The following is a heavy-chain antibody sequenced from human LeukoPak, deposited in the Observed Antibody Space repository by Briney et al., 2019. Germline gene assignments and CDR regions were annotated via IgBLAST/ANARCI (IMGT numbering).Heavy chain of an antibody. D-gene: IGHD2-2*01. CDR1: GDSISSYF. Sequence: SETLSLTCTVSGDSISSYFWSWIRQPPGKGLEWIGYFHDSGSTNYNPSLKSRVTISVDTSKNQFSLDLSSVTAADTAVYYCARQKCTSTSCLTKNAFDVWGQGTMVTVSS. J-gene: IGHJ3*01. V-gene: IGHV4-59*08. CDR2: FHDSGST. CDR3: ARQKCTSTSCLTKNAFDV.